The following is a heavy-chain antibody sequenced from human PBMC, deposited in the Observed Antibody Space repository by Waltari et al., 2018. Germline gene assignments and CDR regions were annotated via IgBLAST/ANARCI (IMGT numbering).Heavy chain of an antibody. CDR3: ARGASIAARLGWFDP. Sequence: QVQLQQWGAGLLKPSETLSLTCAVYGGSFSGYYWSWIRQPPGKGLEWIGEINHSGGTNYNPSLKSRVTIEVDTSKNQFSLKLSSVTAADTAVYYCARGASIAARLGWFDPWGQGTLVTVSS. D-gene: IGHD6-6*01. CDR2: INHSGGT. V-gene: IGHV4-34*01. CDR1: GGSFSGYY. J-gene: IGHJ5*02.